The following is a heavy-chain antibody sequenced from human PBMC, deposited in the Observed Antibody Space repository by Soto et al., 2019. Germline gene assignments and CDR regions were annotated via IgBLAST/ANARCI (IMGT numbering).Heavy chain of an antibody. CDR1: GFTFSSFW. J-gene: IGHJ4*02. CDR3: ARDFGVKDLDY. Sequence: EVQLVESGGDLVQPGGSLRLSCAASGFTFSSFWITWVRQAPGKGLEWVANINQDGSEKHYVDSVKGQFILSRDNAENSVYLQMNSLRADDTAVYYCARDFGVKDLDYWGQGTLVTVS. V-gene: IGHV3-7*01. D-gene: IGHD3-3*01. CDR2: INQDGSEK.